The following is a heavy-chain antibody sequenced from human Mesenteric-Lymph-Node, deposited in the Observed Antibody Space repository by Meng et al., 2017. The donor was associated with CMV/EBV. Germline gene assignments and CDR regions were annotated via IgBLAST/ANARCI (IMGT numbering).Heavy chain of an antibody. V-gene: IGHV3-23*01. J-gene: IGHJ4*02. CDR3: AKGSIASAYTSSDY. CDR2: ISGSGDRT. CDR1: GLTFNNYG. D-gene: IGHD2-2*02. Sequence: GESLKISCVASGLTFNNYGMSWVRQAAGKGLEWVSVISGSGDRTFYADSVKGRFTISRDNSQSTLYLQMNSLRAEDTAVYYCAKGSIASAYTSSDYWGQGTLVTVSS.